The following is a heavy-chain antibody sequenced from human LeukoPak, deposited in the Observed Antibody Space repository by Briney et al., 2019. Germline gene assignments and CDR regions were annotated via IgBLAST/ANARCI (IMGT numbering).Heavy chain of an antibody. CDR2: ISWNSGSI. CDR1: GSTFDDYA. CDR3: AKDITSGSYTNAGAFDI. V-gene: IGHV3-9*03. D-gene: IGHD1-26*01. J-gene: IGHJ3*02. Sequence: PGGSLRLSCAASGSTFDDYAMHWVRQAPGKGLEWVSGISWNSGSIGYADSVKGRFTISRDNAKNSLYLQMNSLRAEDMALYYCAKDITSGSYTNAGAFDIWGQGTMVTVSS.